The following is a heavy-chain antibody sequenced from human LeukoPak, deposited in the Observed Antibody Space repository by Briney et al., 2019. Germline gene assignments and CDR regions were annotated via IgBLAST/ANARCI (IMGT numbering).Heavy chain of an antibody. V-gene: IGHV4-30-4*08. D-gene: IGHD2-2*01. CDR1: GGSISSGDYY. J-gene: IGHJ4*02. Sequence: PSETLSLTCTVSGGSISSGDYYWSWVRQPPGKGLEWIGYIYYSGSTYYNPSLKSRVTISVDTSKNQFSLKLSSVTAADTAVYYCARVRSSTSFDDYADYWGRGTLVTVSS. CDR2: IYYSGST. CDR3: ARVRSSTSFDDYADY.